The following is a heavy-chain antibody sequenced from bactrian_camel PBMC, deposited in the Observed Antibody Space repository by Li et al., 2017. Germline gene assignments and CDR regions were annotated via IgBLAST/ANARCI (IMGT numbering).Heavy chain of an antibody. D-gene: IGHD7*01. J-gene: IGHJ4*01. CDR2: LPGGDGTR. Sequence: VQLVESGGGSVQTGGSLRLTCVASGAAVTSYCMGWFRQAPGKRFEWVSILPGGDGTRFYTPDSVKGRFTTSRDNANKNVYLQMNNLRPEDSAVYYCLTWRETGDGPYHFGGQGTQ. CDR3: LTWRETGDGPYHF. V-gene: IGHV3S40*01. CDR1: GAAVTSYC.